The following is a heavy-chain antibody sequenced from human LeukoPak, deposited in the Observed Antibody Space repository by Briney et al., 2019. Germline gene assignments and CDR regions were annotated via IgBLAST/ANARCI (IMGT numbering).Heavy chain of an antibody. CDR3: ARDYGGSSPFDY. Sequence: GGSLRLSCAASGFTFSSYEMHWVRQASGKGLEWVSYISSSGSTIYYADSVKGRFTISRDNAKNSLYLQMNSLRAEDTAVYYCARDYGGSSPFDYWGQGTLVTVSS. D-gene: IGHD4-23*01. V-gene: IGHV3-48*03. J-gene: IGHJ4*02. CDR1: GFTFSSYE. CDR2: ISSSGSTI.